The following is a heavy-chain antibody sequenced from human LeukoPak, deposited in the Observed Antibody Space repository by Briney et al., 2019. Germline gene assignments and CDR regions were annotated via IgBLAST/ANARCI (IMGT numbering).Heavy chain of an antibody. V-gene: IGHV4-61*01. CDR2: IYYSGVT. D-gene: IGHD4-17*01. CDR1: GYSLRNGYH. Sequence: PSETLSLTCTVSGYSLRNGYHWAWFRQPPGKGLEWIGYIYYSGVTNYNPSLKSRVTFSVDTSKSQFSLKLSSVTAADTAVYYCATSGATTATTWGGNWFDPWGQGALVTVSS. J-gene: IGHJ5*02. CDR3: ATSGATTATTWGGNWFDP.